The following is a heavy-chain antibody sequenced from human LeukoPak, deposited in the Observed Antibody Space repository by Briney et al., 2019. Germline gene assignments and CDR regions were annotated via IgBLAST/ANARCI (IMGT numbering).Heavy chain of an antibody. J-gene: IGHJ1*01. CDR2: VYFRGSA. CDR1: GTSIHDDH. Sequence: SETLSLTCTVSGTSIHDDHFTWIRQPPGRGLEWIGFVYFRGSAKYNPSLESRVTISVDTSKKQISLILKSVTAADTAVYYCGRNFEASSTWYIQYWGQGSLVTVSS. CDR3: GRNFEASSTWYIQY. D-gene: IGHD2-2*01. V-gene: IGHV4-59*12.